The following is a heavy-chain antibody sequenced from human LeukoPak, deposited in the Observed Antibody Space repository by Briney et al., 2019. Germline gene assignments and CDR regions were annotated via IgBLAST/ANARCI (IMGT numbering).Heavy chain of an antibody. D-gene: IGHD4-11*01. Sequence: GGSLRLSCAASGFTFSSYSMNWVRQAPGKGLEWVSSISSSSSYIYYADSVKGRFTISRDNAKNSLYLQMNSLRAEDTAVYYCARVYSLNEGYFDYWGQGTLVTVSS. J-gene: IGHJ4*02. V-gene: IGHV3-21*01. CDR1: GFTFSSYS. CDR3: ARVYSLNEGYFDY. CDR2: ISSSSSYI.